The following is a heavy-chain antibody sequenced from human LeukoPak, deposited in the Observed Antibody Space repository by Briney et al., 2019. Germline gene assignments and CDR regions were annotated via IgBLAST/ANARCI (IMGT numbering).Heavy chain of an antibody. Sequence: GGSLRLSCAASGFTFSTYSMNWVRQAPGKGLEWVSSISSNFSYIHYADSVKGRSTISRDNAKNSLYQQMSSLRAEDTAVYYCARRNPGYSSSWYFNDYWGQGTLVTVSS. CDR2: ISSNFSYI. CDR1: GFTFSTYS. D-gene: IGHD6-13*01. J-gene: IGHJ4*02. V-gene: IGHV3-21*01. CDR3: ARRNPGYSSSWYFNDY.